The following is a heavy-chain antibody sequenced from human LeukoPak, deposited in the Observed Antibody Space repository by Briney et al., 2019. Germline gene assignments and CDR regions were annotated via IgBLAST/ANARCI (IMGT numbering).Heavy chain of an antibody. V-gene: IGHV5-51*01. CDR3: ARHGAEAVAGTAFDY. CDR2: IYPGDSDT. Sequence: GESLKISCKGSGYSFISYWIGWVSQMPGKGLEWMGIIYPGDSDTRYSPSFQGQVTISADKSISTAYLQWSSLKASDTAMYYCARHGAEAVAGTAFDYWGQGTLVTVSS. CDR1: GYSFISYW. D-gene: IGHD6-19*01. J-gene: IGHJ4*02.